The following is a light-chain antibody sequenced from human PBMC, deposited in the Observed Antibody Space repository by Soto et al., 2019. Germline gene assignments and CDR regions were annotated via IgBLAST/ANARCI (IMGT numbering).Light chain of an antibody. CDR2: GNS. CDR1: SSNIGAGYD. CDR3: QSYESSLSGRG. V-gene: IGLV1-40*01. Sequence: QSVLTQPPSVSGDPGQRVTISCTGSSSNIGAGYDVHWYQQLPGTAPKLLIYGNSNRPSGVPDRFSGSKSGTSASLAITGPQAEDEADYYGQSYESSLSGRGLGTGTKVT. J-gene: IGLJ1*01.